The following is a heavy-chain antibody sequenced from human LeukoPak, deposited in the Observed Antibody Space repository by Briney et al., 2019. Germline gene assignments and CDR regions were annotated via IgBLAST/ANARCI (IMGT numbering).Heavy chain of an antibody. D-gene: IGHD6-13*01. Sequence: PSETLSLTCTVSGGSISSSRYYWGWIRQPRGKGLEWNGRIYYSGSPYYNPSLKSRVPISEDPSKNQFSLKLSSVTAADTAVYYCSRGLRSSWTRYYYMDVWGKGNTVTVSS. CDR1: GGSISSSRYY. V-gene: IGHV4-39*01. J-gene: IGHJ6*03. CDR2: IYYSGSP. CDR3: SRGLRSSWTRYYYMDV.